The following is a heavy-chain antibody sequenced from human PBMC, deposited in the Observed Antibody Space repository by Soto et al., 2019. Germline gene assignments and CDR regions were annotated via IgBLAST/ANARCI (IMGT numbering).Heavy chain of an antibody. D-gene: IGHD3-3*01. CDR2: ISHDEGNK. CDR1: EFTFSTYL. J-gene: IGHJ4*02. V-gene: IGHV3-30-3*01. CDR3: ARGASDFWGGYPEIHFFDS. Sequence: HPGGSLRLSCAASEFTFSTYLMHWVRQAPGKGLEWVAVISHDEGNKYYGDSMKGRFTISRDNSKNTLYLQMNSLRGDDTAVYYCARGASDFWGGYPEIHFFDSWGQGTLVTVSS.